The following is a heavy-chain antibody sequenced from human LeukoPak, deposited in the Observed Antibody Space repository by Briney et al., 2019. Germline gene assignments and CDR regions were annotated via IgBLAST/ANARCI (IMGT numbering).Heavy chain of an antibody. CDR2: IIPIFGTA. J-gene: IGHJ3*02. V-gene: IGHV1-69*13. CDR3: ARGSRVVVISVDAFDI. D-gene: IGHD3-22*01. CDR1: GGTFSSYA. Sequence: SVKVSCKASGGTFSSYAISWVRQAPGQGLEWMGGIIPIFGTANYAQKFQGRVTITADESTSTAYMELSSLRSEDTAVYYCARGSRVVVISVDAFDIWGQGTMVTVSS.